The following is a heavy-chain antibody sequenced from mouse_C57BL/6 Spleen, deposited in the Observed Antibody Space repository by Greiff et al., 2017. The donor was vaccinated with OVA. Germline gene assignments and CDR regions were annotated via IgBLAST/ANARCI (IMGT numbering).Heavy chain of an antibody. Sequence: VQLQQSGAELVKPGASVKLSCKASGYTFTSYWMHWVKQRPGQGLEWIGMIHPNSGSTNYNEKFKSKATLTVDKSSSTAYMQLSSLTSEDSAVDYCARSPSYVFAYWGQGTLVTVSA. CDR1: GYTFTSYW. J-gene: IGHJ3*01. CDR2: IHPNSGST. V-gene: IGHV1-64*01. CDR3: ARSPSYVFAY. D-gene: IGHD2-12*01.